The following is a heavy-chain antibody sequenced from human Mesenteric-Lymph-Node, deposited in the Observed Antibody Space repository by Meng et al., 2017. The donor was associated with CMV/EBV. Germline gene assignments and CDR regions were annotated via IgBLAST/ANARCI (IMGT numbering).Heavy chain of an antibody. V-gene: IGHV1-2*02. J-gene: IGHJ4*02. CDR1: GYTFTGYN. D-gene: IGHD6-13*01. CDR3: ARSGSSWYSGKRFDY. CDR2: ISPYSGAT. Sequence: ASVKVSCKASGYTFTGYNIYWVRQDPGEGLEWMGWISPYSGATNYAQKFQGRVTMTRDTSISTAYMELSRLRSDDTAVYYCARSGSSWYSGKRFDYWGQGTLVTVSS.